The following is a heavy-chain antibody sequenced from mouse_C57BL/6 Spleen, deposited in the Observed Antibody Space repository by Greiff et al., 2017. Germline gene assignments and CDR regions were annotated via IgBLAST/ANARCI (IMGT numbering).Heavy chain of an antibody. Sequence: EVQLVESGGGLVKPGGSLKLSCAASGFTFSDYGMHWVRQAPGKGLEWVAYICSGSSTIYYADTVKGRFTFSRDNATNTLYLQMTSLRSEDTAMYYGARPGMVTTRAMDYWGQGTSVTVSS. J-gene: IGHJ4*01. D-gene: IGHD2-3*01. CDR3: ARPGMVTTRAMDY. V-gene: IGHV5-17*01. CDR2: ICSGSSTI. CDR1: GFTFSDYG.